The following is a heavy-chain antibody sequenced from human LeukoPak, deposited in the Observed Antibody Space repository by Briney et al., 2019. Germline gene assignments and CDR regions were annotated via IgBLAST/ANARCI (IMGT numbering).Heavy chain of an antibody. V-gene: IGHV3-66*01. CDR1: GFTVSSNY. CDR2: IYSGGST. Sequence: GGSLRLSCAASGFTVSSNYMSWVRQAPGKGLEWVSVIYSGGSTYYADSVKGRFTISRDNSKNTLYLQMNSLGAEGTAVYYCARADLDAFDIWGQGTMVTVSS. CDR3: ARADLDAFDI. J-gene: IGHJ3*02.